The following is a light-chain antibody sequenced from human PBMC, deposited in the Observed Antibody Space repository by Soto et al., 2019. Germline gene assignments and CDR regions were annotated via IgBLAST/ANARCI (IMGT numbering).Light chain of an antibody. J-gene: IGLJ2*01. CDR2: DVS. Sequence: QSVLTQPASVSGSPGQSITISCTGTSSDIGLYNDVSWYQQHPGKVPKLMIYDVSNRPSGVSNRFSGSKSGNTASLTISGLQAEDEADYYCSSYTSSTTVVFGGGTKLTVL. V-gene: IGLV2-14*03. CDR3: SSYTSSTTVV. CDR1: SSDIGLYND.